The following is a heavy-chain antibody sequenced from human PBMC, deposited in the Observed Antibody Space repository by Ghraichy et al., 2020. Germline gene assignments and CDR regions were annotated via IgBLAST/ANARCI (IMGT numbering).Heavy chain of an antibody. J-gene: IGHJ4*02. CDR3: ARDVGSWYLED. V-gene: IGHV4-4*02. CDR1: GDSISSRNW. Sequence: SETLSLTCAVSGDSISSRNWWSWVRQPPGKGLEWIGEIFQTGSTNYNPSLKSRVTISVDKSKNQFSLKLSSVTAADTAVYYCARDVGSWYLEDWGQGTLVTVSS. D-gene: IGHD6-6*01. CDR2: IFQTGST.